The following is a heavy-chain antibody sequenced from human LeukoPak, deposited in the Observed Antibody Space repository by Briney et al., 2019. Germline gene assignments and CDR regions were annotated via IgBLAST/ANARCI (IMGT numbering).Heavy chain of an antibody. Sequence: EASVKVSCKASGYTFTSYDINWVRQATGQGLEWMGWMNPNSGNTGYAQKFQGRVTMIRNTSISTAYMELSSLRSEDTAVYYCAGGMVVAARDWFDPWGQGTLVTVSS. V-gene: IGHV1-8*01. CDR2: MNPNSGNT. CDR3: AGGMVVAARDWFDP. D-gene: IGHD2-15*01. J-gene: IGHJ5*02. CDR1: GYTFTSYD.